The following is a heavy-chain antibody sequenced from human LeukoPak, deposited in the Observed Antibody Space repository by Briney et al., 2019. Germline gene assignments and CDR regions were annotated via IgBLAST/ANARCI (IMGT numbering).Heavy chain of an antibody. CDR1: GFTFSSNY. J-gene: IGHJ3*02. CDR3: ARDPVGDAFDI. CDR2: IYSGGST. V-gene: IGHV3-66*02. Sequence: GGSLRLSCAASGFTFSSNYMSWVRQAPGKGLEWVSVIYSGGSTYYADSVKGRFTISRDNSKNTLYLQMNSLRAEDTAVYYCARDPVGDAFDIWGQGTMVTVSS.